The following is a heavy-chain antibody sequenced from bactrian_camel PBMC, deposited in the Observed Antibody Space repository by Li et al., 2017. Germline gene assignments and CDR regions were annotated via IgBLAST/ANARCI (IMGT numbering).Heavy chain of an antibody. V-gene: IGHV3S1*01. J-gene: IGHJ4*01. CDR1: GDTYT. CDR2: ITIGGDHT. D-gene: IGHD3*01. Sequence: VQLVESGGGSVQAGGSLRLSCVAFGDTYTMAWFRQAPGKGLEWVSRITIGGDHTYYADAVKGRFTVSRDKVKNTLYLEMNSLKVEDTAKYFCAAEFPHWYKGGWLSPEYKYWARGPRSPS.